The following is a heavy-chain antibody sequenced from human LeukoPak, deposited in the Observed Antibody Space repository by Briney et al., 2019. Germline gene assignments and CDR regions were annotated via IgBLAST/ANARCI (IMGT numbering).Heavy chain of an antibody. D-gene: IGHD2-2*01. CDR2: IYHSGST. CDR1: GGSISSYY. Sequence: PSETLSLTCTVSGGSISSYYWSWIRQPPGEGLEWIGFIYHSGSTNYNPSLKSRVTISLDTSMKKFSLKLNSVTAADTAVYYCASTERCSTTCPLDYWGQGTLVTVSS. J-gene: IGHJ4*02. CDR3: ASTERCSTTCPLDY. V-gene: IGHV4-59*12.